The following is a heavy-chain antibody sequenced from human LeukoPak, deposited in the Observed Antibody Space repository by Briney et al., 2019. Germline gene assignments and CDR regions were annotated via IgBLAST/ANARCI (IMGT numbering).Heavy chain of an antibody. J-gene: IGHJ5*02. CDR3: AREIVVVPAAIFGWFDP. D-gene: IGHD2-2*01. CDR2: INPNSGGT. CDR1: GYTFTGYY. V-gene: IGHV1-2*02. Sequence: ASVKVSCKASGYTFTGYYMHWVRQAPGQGLEWMGWINPNSGGTNYAQKFQGRVTMTRDTSISTAYMELSRLRSDDTAVYYCAREIVVVPAAIFGWFDPWGQRTLVTVSS.